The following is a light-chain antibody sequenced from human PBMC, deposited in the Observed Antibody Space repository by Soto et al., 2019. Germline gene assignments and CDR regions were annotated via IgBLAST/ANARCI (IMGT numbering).Light chain of an antibody. CDR3: HQTNSFPHT. J-gene: IGKJ2*01. V-gene: IGKV1-12*01. CDR2: VAS. Sequence: DIQMTQSPSSVSASLGDRVTITCRASQGISNWLAWYQQKPGKAPNLLIYVASSLQTGVPSRFSGSGSGTDFTLTISSLQAEDLATYFCHQTNSFPHTFGQGTKVDTK. CDR1: QGISNW.